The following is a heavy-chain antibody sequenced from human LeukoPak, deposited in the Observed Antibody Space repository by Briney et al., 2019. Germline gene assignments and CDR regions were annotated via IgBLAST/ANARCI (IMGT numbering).Heavy chain of an antibody. CDR2: IKQDGSEK. V-gene: IGHV3-7*01. Sequence: PGGSLRLSCAASGFTFSSYGMHWFRQAPGKGPEWVANIKQDGSEKYYVDSVKGRFTISRDNAETSLHLQMNSLRAEDTAVYYCARGGNHGDYWYFDLWGRGTLVTVSS. D-gene: IGHD4-17*01. CDR1: GFTFSSYG. J-gene: IGHJ2*01. CDR3: ARGGNHGDYWYFDL.